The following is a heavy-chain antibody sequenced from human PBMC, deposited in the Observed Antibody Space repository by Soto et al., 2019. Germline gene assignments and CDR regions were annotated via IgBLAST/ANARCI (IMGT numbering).Heavy chain of an antibody. CDR1: GFSFRNYA. CDR2: ISRDGSHK. V-gene: IGHV3-30*04. Sequence: GGSLRLSCAASGFSFRNYAIHWVRQAPGKGLEWVAVISRDGSHKYYLDSVKGRFTTSRDNSKDTVNLLMNSLRDDDSAMYYCARSRNSAVADSFDFWGQGTLVTVSS. J-gene: IGHJ4*02. D-gene: IGHD1-26*01. CDR3: ARSRNSAVADSFDF.